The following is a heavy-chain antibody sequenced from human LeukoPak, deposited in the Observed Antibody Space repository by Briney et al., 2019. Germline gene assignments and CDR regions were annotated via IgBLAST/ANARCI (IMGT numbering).Heavy chain of an antibody. CDR3: ARDPFHYDFWGGYYQNWFDP. Sequence: ASVKVSCKASGYTFTGYYMHWVRQAPGQGLEWMGRINPNSGGTNYAQKFQGRVTMTRDTSISTAYMELSRLRSDDTAVYYCARDPFHYDFWGGYYQNWFDPWGQGTLVTVSS. V-gene: IGHV1-2*06. D-gene: IGHD3-3*01. CDR1: GYTFTGYY. CDR2: INPNSGGT. J-gene: IGHJ5*02.